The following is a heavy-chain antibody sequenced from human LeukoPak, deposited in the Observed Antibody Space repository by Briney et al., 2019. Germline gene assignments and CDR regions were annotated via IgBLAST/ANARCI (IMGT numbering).Heavy chain of an antibody. V-gene: IGHV4-34*01. Sequence: SETLSLTCAVYGGSFSGYYWSWIRQPPGKGLEWIGEINHSGSTNYNPSLKSRVTISVDTSKNQFSLKLSSVTAADTAVYYCARRVRYFDWLFPVGSFDYWGQGTLVTVSS. J-gene: IGHJ4*02. CDR1: GGSFSGYY. CDR2: INHSGST. CDR3: ARRVRYFDWLFPVGSFDY. D-gene: IGHD3-9*01.